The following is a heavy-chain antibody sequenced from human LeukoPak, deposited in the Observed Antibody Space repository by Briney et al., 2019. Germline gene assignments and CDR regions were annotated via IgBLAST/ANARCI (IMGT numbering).Heavy chain of an antibody. CDR2: ISYDGSNK. Sequence: GGPLRLSCAASGFTFSSYGMHWVRQAPGKGLEWVAVISYDGSNKYYADSVKGRFTISRDNSKNTLYLQMNSLRAEDTAVYYCAKAANFGPPSNWFDPWGQGTLVTVSS. J-gene: IGHJ5*02. CDR3: AKAANFGPPSNWFDP. CDR1: GFTFSSYG. D-gene: IGHD3-10*01. V-gene: IGHV3-30*18.